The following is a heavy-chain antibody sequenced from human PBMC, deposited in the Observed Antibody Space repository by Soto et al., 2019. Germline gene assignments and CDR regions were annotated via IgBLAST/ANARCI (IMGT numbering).Heavy chain of an antibody. D-gene: IGHD3-22*01. CDR3: ARETYYYDSSGYYLNAFDI. Sequence: GGSLRLSCAASGFTFSSYSMNWVRQAPGKGLEWVSSISSSSSYIYYADSVKGRFTISRDNAKNSLYLQMNSLRAEDTAVYYCARETYYYDSSGYYLNAFDIWGQGTMVTV. J-gene: IGHJ3*02. V-gene: IGHV3-21*01. CDR1: GFTFSSYS. CDR2: ISSSSSYI.